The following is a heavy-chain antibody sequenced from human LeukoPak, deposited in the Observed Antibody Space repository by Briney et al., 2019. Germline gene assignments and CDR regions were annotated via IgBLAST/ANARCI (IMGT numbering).Heavy chain of an antibody. CDR2: ISMASSYI. CDR1: GFTFHSHS. Sequence: GGSLRLSCAASGFTFHSHSMNWVRQAPGKGLEWVSSISMASSYIYYADSVKGRFTISRDNAKNSLYLHMNSLRAEDTAVYYCARVAGYSGYEPGYFEDWGQGTLVTVSS. V-gene: IGHV3-21*01. D-gene: IGHD5-12*01. CDR3: ARVAGYSGYEPGYFED. J-gene: IGHJ4*02.